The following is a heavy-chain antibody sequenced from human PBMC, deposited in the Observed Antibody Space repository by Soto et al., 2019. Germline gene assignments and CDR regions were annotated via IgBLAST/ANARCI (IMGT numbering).Heavy chain of an antibody. CDR2: IYYSGST. J-gene: IGHJ4*02. CDR1: GGSISSGDYY. Sequence: LSETLSLTCTVSGGSISSGDYYWSWIRQPPGKGLEWIGYIYYSGSTYYNPSLKSRVTISVDTSKNQFSLNLSSVTAADTAMYYCARGEVHSSGWNFDFWGQGTLVTVSS. D-gene: IGHD6-19*01. V-gene: IGHV4-30-4*01. CDR3: ARGEVHSSGWNFDF.